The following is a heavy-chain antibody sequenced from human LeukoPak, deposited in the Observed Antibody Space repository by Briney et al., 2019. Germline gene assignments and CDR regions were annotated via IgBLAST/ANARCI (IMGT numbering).Heavy chain of an antibody. J-gene: IGHJ4*02. CDR1: GYTFTSYG. V-gene: IGHV1-18*01. D-gene: IGHD3-10*01. CDR2: ISAYNGNT. Sequence: ASVKVSCKASGYTFTSYGISWVRQAPGQGLEWMGWISAYNGNTNYAQKLQGRVTMTTDTTTSTAYMELRSLRSDDTAVYYCARAITMVRGVIPLYDYWGQGTLVTVS. CDR3: ARAITMVRGVIPLYDY.